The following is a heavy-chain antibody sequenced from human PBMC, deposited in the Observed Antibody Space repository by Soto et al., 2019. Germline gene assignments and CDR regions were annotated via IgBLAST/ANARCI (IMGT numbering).Heavy chain of an antibody. Sequence: GASVKVSCKASGGTFSSYAISWVRQAPGQGLEWMGGIIPIFGTANYAQKFQGRVTITADKSTSTAYMELSSLRSEDTAVYYCARDLVNYYDSSGYPGGIRWFDPWGQGTLVTVSS. V-gene: IGHV1-69*06. CDR2: IIPIFGTA. J-gene: IGHJ5*02. D-gene: IGHD3-22*01. CDR3: ARDLVNYYDSSGYPGGIRWFDP. CDR1: GGTFSSYA.